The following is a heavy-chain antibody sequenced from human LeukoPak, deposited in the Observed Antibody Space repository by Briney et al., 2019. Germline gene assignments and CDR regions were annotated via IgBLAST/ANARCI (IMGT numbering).Heavy chain of an antibody. Sequence: GGSLRLSCAASGFTFSSYEMNWVRQAPGKGLEWVSYIVSSGTTIYYADSVKGRFTISRDNAKTSLYLQMNSLRAEDTAVYYCARLRSKYWFDPWGQGTLVTVSS. J-gene: IGHJ5*02. CDR3: ARLRSKYWFDP. CDR2: IVSSGTTI. CDR1: GFTFSSYE. V-gene: IGHV3-48*03. D-gene: IGHD4-11*01.